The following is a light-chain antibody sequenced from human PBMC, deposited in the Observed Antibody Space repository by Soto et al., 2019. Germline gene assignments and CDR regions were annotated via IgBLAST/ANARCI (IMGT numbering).Light chain of an antibody. CDR2: DVS. Sequence: QSALTQPASVSGSPGQSITISCTGTSSDVGGYNYVSWYQQHPGKAPKLMIYDVSNRPSGISNRFSGSKSGTTATLGITGLQTGDEADYYCGTWDSSLSAGVFGGGTKVTVL. CDR1: SSDVGGYNY. CDR3: GTWDSSLSAGV. V-gene: IGLV2-14*01. J-gene: IGLJ3*02.